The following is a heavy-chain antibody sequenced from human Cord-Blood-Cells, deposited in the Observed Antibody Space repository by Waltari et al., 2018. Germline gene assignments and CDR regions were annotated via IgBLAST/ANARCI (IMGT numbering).Heavy chain of an antibody. CDR3: ARDSVRGDGYNWFDP. V-gene: IGHV1-46*01. CDR2: INPRGGSK. D-gene: IGHD3-10*01. CDR1: GYTFTSYY. Sequence: QVQLVQSGAEVKKPGASVTVSCKASGYTFTSYYMNWVRQPPGQGLEWMGSINPRGGSKSYPQKFQGRVTMTRDTSRSTVYMERSSLRSEDTAVYYCARDSVRGDGYNWFDPWGQGTLVTVSS. J-gene: IGHJ5*02.